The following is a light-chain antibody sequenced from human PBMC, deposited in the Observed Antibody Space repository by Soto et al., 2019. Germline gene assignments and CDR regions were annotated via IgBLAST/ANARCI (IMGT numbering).Light chain of an antibody. CDR3: QQYNNWPEA. J-gene: IGKJ1*01. CDR2: DAS. CDR1: QSVSSR. Sequence: EVVLTQSPATVSVSPGERATLSCRASQSVSSRLAWYQYKPGQAPRLLIYDASTRATGLPARFSGSGSGTDFTLTISGLQSEDSAVYYCQQYNNWPEAFGQGTKVEIK. V-gene: IGKV3-15*01.